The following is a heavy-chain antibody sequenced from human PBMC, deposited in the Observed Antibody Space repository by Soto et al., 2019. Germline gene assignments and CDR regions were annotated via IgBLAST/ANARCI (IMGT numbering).Heavy chain of an antibody. Sequence: GGSLRLSCGGSGFIFTNAWMNWVRQAPGKGLEWVGRIKSKSDAGTTDYAAPVEGRFTISRDDSKNTVFLQMNSLKTEDTAVYFCATGPPDRSLDYWGRGTLVTVSS. V-gene: IGHV3-15*07. J-gene: IGHJ4*02. CDR1: GFIFTNAW. CDR3: ATGPPDRSLDY. D-gene: IGHD3-22*01. CDR2: IKSKSDAGTT.